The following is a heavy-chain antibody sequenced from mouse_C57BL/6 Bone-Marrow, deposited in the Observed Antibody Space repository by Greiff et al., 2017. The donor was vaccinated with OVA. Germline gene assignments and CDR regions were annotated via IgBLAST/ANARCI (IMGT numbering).Heavy chain of an antibody. Sequence: VQLQHSGAELVKPGASVKLSCTASGFTFTDYYMHWVKQRTEQGLEWIGRINPEDGETKYAQKFQGKATITADTSSNTAYLQLSSLTSEDTAVYYCARSGVAWFAYWGQGTLVTVSA. CDR3: ARSGVAWFAY. D-gene: IGHD3-1*01. CDR1: GFTFTDYY. J-gene: IGHJ3*01. CDR2: INPEDGET. V-gene: IGHV14-2*01.